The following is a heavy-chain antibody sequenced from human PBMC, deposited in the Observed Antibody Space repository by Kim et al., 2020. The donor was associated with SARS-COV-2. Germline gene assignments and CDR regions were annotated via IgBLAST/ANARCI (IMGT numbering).Heavy chain of an antibody. Sequence: SETLSLTCTVSGGSISSSGYYWSWIRQHPGKGLECIGYIYYSGSTYYNPSLKSRVTMSVDTSKNQFSLKLSSVTAADTAVFYCARVVGGGDYFDYWGPGSLVTVSS. CDR2: IYYSGST. J-gene: IGHJ4*02. V-gene: IGHV4-31*03. CDR1: GGSISSSGYY. D-gene: IGHD3-10*01. CDR3: ARVVGGGDYFDY.